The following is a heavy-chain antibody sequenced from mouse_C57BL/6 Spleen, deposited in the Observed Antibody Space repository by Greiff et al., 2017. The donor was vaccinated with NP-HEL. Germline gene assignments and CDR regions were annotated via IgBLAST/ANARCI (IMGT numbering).Heavy chain of an antibody. CDR1: GYTFTSYW. CDR3: ARFYDGYPFAY. J-gene: IGHJ3*01. V-gene: IGHV1-64*01. Sequence: QVQLQQPGAELVKPGASVKLSCKASGYTFTSYWMHWVKQRPGQGLEWIGMIHPNSGSTNYNAKFKSKATLTVDKSSSTAYMQLSSLTSEDSAVYYCARFYDGYPFAYWGQGTLVTVSA. D-gene: IGHD2-3*01. CDR2: IHPNSGST.